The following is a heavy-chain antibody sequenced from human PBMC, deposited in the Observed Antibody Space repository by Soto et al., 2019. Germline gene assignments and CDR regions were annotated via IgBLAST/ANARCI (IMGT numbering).Heavy chain of an antibody. V-gene: IGHV3-30*18. D-gene: IGHD1-26*01. CDR2: ISYDGGEK. J-gene: IGHJ4*02. Sequence: QVQLVESGEGVVQPGRSLRLSCVASGFSFSSYGMHWVRQAPGKGLEWVAVISYDGGEKYYADSVKGRFTISRDNSKNTLDLQMNSLRGEDTAVYYCAKDTDVVGAAYKFDYWGQGTLVTVSS. CDR1: GFSFSSYG. CDR3: AKDTDVVGAAYKFDY.